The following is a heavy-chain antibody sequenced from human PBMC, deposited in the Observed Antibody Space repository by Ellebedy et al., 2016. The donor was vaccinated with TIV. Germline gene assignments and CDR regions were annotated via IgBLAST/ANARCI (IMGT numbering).Heavy chain of an antibody. CDR3: ARGGHGSFAGWDRMDV. Sequence: GESLKISCAASGFTFSDYSMNWVRQAPGKGLEWVSSITSANRDIGYADSVKGRFTISRDNAKNSLFLQMNGLRAEDTAVYYCARGGHGSFAGWDRMDVWGQGTTVTVSS. CDR2: ITSANRDI. J-gene: IGHJ6*02. D-gene: IGHD2-15*01. V-gene: IGHV3-21*01. CDR1: GFTFSDYS.